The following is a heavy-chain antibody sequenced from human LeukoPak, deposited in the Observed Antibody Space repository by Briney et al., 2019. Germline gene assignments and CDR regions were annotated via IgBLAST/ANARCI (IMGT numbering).Heavy chain of an antibody. CDR3: ATDPITMVRGVIRDY. J-gene: IGHJ4*02. V-gene: IGHV1-24*01. Sequence: ASVKVSCKVSGYTLTELSMHWVRQAPGKGLEWMGGFDPEDGETIYAQKFQGRVTMTEDTSTDTAYMELSSLRSEDTAVYYCATDPITMVRGVIRDYRGQGTLVTVSS. CDR1: GYTLTELS. CDR2: FDPEDGET. D-gene: IGHD3-10*01.